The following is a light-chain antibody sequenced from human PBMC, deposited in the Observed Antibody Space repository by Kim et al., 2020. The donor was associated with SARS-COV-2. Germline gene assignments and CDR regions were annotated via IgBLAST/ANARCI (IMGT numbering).Light chain of an antibody. Sequence: SYELTQPSSVSVSPGQTARITCSGDVLAKKYARWFQQKPGQAPVLVIYKDSERPSGIPERFSGSSSGTTVTLTISGAQVEDEADYYCYSAADNNWVFGGGTKWTVL. CDR3: YSAADNNWV. V-gene: IGLV3-27*01. J-gene: IGLJ3*02. CDR2: KDS. CDR1: VLAKKY.